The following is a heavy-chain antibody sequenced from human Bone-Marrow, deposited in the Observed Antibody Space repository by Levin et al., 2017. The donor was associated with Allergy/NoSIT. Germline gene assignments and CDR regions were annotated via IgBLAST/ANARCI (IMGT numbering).Heavy chain of an antibody. CDR2: IHTDGSST. Sequence: GESLKISCTASGFTFGNYWMHWVRQVPGKGLVWVSRIHTDGSSTSYADSVKGRFTISRDNARDTLYLQLNSLRADDTAVYYCARKGSDWFFDLWGRGTLVTVSS. J-gene: IGHJ2*01. CDR3: ARKGSDWFFDL. V-gene: IGHV3-74*01. CDR1: GFTFGNYW.